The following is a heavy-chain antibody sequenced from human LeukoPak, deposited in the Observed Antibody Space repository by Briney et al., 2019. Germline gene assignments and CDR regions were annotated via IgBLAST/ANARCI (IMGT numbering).Heavy chain of an antibody. CDR2: IWYDGSNK. Sequence: GGSLRLSCAASGFTFSSYGMHWVRQAPGKGLEWVAVIWYDGSNKYYADSVKGRFTISRDNSKNTLYLQMNSLRAEDTAVYYCARDISRYYYDSSGYFGYWGQGTLVTVSS. J-gene: IGHJ4*02. V-gene: IGHV3-33*01. D-gene: IGHD3-22*01. CDR1: GFTFSSYG. CDR3: ARDISRYYYDSSGYFGY.